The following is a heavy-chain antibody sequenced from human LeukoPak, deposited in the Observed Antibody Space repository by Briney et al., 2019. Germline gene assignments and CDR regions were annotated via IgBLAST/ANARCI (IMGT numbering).Heavy chain of an antibody. CDR2: IIPIFGTA. J-gene: IGHJ4*02. V-gene: IGHV1-69*01. CDR1: GGTFSSYA. Sequence: ASVKVSCKASGGTFSSYAISWVRQAPGQGLEWMGGIIPIFGTANYAQKFQGRVTITADESTSTAYMELSSLRSEDTAVDYCAGFYYYDSSGYYPKYYFDYWGQGTLVTVSS. D-gene: IGHD3-22*01. CDR3: AGFYYYDSSGYYPKYYFDY.